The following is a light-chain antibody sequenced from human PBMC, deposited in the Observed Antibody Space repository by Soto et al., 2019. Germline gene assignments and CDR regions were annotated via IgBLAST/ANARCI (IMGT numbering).Light chain of an antibody. J-gene: IGLJ3*02. CDR2: VGT. CDR3: CSYAGRSNLDWV. V-gene: IGLV2-23*01. CDR1: SSDIGTYNL. Sequence: HSVLTQPASVSGSPGQSITISCTGTSSDIGTYNLVSWYQQHPGKAPKLIIYVGTKRPSGVSNRFSGSKSGNTASLTISGLQAEDEAHYYCCSYAGRSNLDWVFGGGTKLPVL.